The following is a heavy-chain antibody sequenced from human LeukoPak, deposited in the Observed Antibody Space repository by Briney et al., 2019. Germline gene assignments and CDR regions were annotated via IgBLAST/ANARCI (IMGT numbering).Heavy chain of an antibody. Sequence: PGGSLRLSCAASGFXFSNYWMSWVRQAPGKGLEWVANIKQDGSEKYYVDSVKGRFTISRDNAKNSLYVQMNSLRAEDTAVYYCARGYSRFDYWGQGTLVTVSS. CDR2: IKQDGSEK. CDR3: ARGYSRFDY. J-gene: IGHJ4*02. CDR1: GFXFSNYW. V-gene: IGHV3-7*04. D-gene: IGHD4-11*01.